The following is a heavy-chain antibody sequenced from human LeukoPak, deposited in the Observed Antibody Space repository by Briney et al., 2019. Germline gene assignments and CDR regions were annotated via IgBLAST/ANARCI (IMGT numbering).Heavy chain of an antibody. CDR2: ISSSGRNT. J-gene: IGHJ3*02. CDR1: GFTFSDYY. V-gene: IGHV3-11*01. CDR3: ARAIYDGFDI. Sequence: GGSLRLSCAASGFTFSDYYMSWIRQAPGKGLDWVSYISSSGRNTYYADSVKGRFTISRDNAKNSLYLQMNSLRAEDTAVYYCARAIYDGFDIWGQGKMVTVSS.